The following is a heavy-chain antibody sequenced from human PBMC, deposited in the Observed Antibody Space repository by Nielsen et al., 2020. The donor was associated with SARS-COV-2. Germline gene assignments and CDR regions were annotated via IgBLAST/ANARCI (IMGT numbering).Heavy chain of an antibody. V-gene: IGHV4-34*01. CDR1: GGSFSGYY. CDR3: ARGAFTTPDYYYGMDV. D-gene: IGHD3-22*01. CDR2: INHSGST. J-gene: IGHJ6*02. Sequence: SETLSLTCAVYGGSFSGYYWSWIRQRPGKGLEWIGEINHSGSTNYNPSLKSRVTISVDTSKNQFSLKLSSVTAADTAVYYCARGAFTTPDYYYGMDVWGQGTTVTVSS.